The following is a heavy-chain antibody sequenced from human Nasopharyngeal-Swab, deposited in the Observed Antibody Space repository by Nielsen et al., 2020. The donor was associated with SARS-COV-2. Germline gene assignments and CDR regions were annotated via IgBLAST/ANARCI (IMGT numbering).Heavy chain of an antibody. V-gene: IGHV1-2*06. D-gene: IGHD3-22*01. CDR1: GYTFTGYY. Sequence: ASVKVSCKASGYTFTGYYMHWVRQAPGQGLEWMGRINPNSGGTKYAQKFQGRVTMTRDTYISTGYMELSRLRSDDTAVYFCARGDTWQLWLGDYYDSSGYYDGALWGQGTLVTVSS. CDR3: ARGDTWQLWLGDYYDSSGYYDGAL. CDR2: INPNSGGT. J-gene: IGHJ4*02.